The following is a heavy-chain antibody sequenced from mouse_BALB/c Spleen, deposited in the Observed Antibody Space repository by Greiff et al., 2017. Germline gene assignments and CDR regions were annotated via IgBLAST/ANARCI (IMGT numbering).Heavy chain of an antibody. J-gene: IGHJ2*01. D-gene: IGHD2-12*01. CDR3: AKGELRSVFDY. V-gene: IGHV3-8*02. Sequence: VQLKESGPSLVEPSQTLSLTCSVTGVSFTSGYWNWIRQFPGKKLEYMGYISYSGSTYYNPSLKSRISITRDKSKNQYYLQMNTVTTDDTATYYCAKGELRSVFDYWGQGTTLTVSS. CDR2: ISYSGST. CDR1: GVSFTSGY.